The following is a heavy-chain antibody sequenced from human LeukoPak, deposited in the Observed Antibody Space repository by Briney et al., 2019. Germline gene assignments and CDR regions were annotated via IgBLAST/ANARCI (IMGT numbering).Heavy chain of an antibody. J-gene: IGHJ4*02. CDR1: GGSLSGYY. V-gene: IGHV4-34*01. Sequence: SETLSLTCGVSGGSLSGYYWSWVRQSPAKGLEWIGEINHLGTTNYNPSLKSRVAISVDTSKNQFSLKLSSVTAADTAVYYCARHVGYEYFDCWGQGALVTVSS. CDR3: ARHVGYEYFDC. CDR2: INHLGTT. D-gene: IGHD5-12*01.